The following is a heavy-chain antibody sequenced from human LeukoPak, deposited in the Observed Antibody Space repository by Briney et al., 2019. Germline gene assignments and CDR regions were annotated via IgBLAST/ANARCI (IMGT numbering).Heavy chain of an antibody. D-gene: IGHD3-9*01. CDR1: GYTFTSYY. V-gene: IGHV1-18*04. J-gene: IGHJ4*02. Sequence: ASVKVSCKASGYTFTSYYMHWVRQAPGQGLEWMGWISTYNGNTHYAQKLQGRVTMTTDTSTTTAYMELRSLRAEDTAVYYCARGGYYDILTRVFDSWGQGTLVTVSS. CDR3: ARGGYYDILTRVFDS. CDR2: ISTYNGNT.